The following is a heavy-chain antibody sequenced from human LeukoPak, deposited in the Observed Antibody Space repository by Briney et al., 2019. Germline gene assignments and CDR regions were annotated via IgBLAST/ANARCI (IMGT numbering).Heavy chain of an antibody. J-gene: IGHJ4*02. D-gene: IGHD4-17*01. CDR1: GFTLSSYA. V-gene: IGHV3-23*01. CDR3: AKGFDYGDYAATNFDY. CDR2: ISGSGGST. Sequence: GGSLRLSCAASGFTLSSYAMSWVRQALGKGLEWVSAISGSGGSTYYADSVKGRFTISRDNSKNTLYLQMNSLRAEDTAVYYCAKGFDYGDYAATNFDYWGQGTLVTVSS.